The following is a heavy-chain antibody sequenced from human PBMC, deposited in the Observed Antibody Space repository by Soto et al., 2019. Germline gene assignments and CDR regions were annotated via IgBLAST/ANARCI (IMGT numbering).Heavy chain of an antibody. CDR2: ISVYYGNT. CDR3: AREVGDDSSGLGF. V-gene: IGHV1-18*01. Sequence: QVQLVQSGAEVKKPGASVKVSCKTSGYTFTDANYGITWVRQAPGQGLEWLGWISVYYGNTMHAQKSQGRITLTTDXXTSTAYVELRSLRSDDTAVYYCAREVGDDSSGLGFWGQGTQVTVSS. J-gene: IGHJ4*02. D-gene: IGHD3-22*01. CDR1: GYTFTDANYG.